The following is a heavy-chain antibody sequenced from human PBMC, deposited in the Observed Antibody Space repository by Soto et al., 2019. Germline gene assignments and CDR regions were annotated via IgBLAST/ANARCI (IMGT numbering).Heavy chain of an antibody. CDR1: GGTFSSYA. Sequence: SVKVSCKASGGTFSSYAISWVRQAPGQGLEWMGGIIPIFGTANYAQKFQGRVTITADESTSTAYMELSSLRSEDTAVYYCARAVQSQPLSYYYYGMDVWGQGTLVTVSS. CDR2: IIPIFGTA. V-gene: IGHV1-69*13. CDR3: ARAVQSQPLSYYYYGMDV. D-gene: IGHD2-2*01. J-gene: IGHJ6*02.